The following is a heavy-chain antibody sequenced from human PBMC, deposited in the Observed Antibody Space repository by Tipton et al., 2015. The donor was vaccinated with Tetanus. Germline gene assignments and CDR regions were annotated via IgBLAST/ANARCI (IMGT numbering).Heavy chain of an antibody. CDR2: INHSGST. J-gene: IGHJ3*02. Sequence: TLSLTCAVYGGSFSGYYWGWIRQPPGKGLEWIGEINHSGSTNYNPSLKSRVTISVDTSKNQFSLKLSSVTAADTAVYYCAREQGYYYDSSGPKGHDAFDIWGQGTMVTVSS. CDR3: AREQGYYYDSSGPKGHDAFDI. CDR1: GGSFSGYY. D-gene: IGHD3-22*01. V-gene: IGHV4-34*01.